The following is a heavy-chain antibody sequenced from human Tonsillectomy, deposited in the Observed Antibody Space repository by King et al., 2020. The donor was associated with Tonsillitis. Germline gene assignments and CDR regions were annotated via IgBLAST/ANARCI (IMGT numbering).Heavy chain of an antibody. CDR3: GRAFWTPYGHYYGMDV. D-gene: IGHD3/OR15-3a*01. V-gene: IGHV1-69*01. CDR2: IIPIFGAP. Sequence: QLVQSGAEVKKPGSSVKVSCKASGGTFSSYAISWVRQAPGQGLEWMGGIIPIFGAPNYAQKFQGRVTIMADDSTSTAYMELSSLRSEDTAVYFCGRAFWTPYGHYYGMDVWGQGTTVTVSS. J-gene: IGHJ6*02. CDR1: GGTFSSYA.